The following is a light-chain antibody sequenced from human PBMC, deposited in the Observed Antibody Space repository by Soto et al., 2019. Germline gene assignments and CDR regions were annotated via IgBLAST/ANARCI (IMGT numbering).Light chain of an antibody. CDR2: GAS. V-gene: IGKV3-15*01. CDR3: QQYNNWPFLT. CDR1: QSVSSN. J-gene: IGKJ4*01. Sequence: EIVMTQSPATLSVSPGERATLSCRASQSVSSNLAWYQQKPGQAHRLLIYGASTRATGIPARFSGSGSGTEFTLTISSLQSEDFAVYYCQQYNNWPFLTFGGGTKVEIK.